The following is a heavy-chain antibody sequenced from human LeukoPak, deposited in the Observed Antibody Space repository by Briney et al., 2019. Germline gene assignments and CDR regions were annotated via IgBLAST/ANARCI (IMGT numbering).Heavy chain of an antibody. Sequence: PGGSLRLSCAASGFTFNTYSMNWVRQAPGKGLEWVSSISSSSTYMNYADSLKGRFTISRDNAKNSLYLQMNSLRAEDTAVYYCARDGHDSSGYSYYFDYWGQGTLVTVSS. CDR3: ARDGHDSSGYSYYFDY. J-gene: IGHJ4*02. V-gene: IGHV3-21*01. D-gene: IGHD3-22*01. CDR2: ISSSSTYM. CDR1: GFTFNTYS.